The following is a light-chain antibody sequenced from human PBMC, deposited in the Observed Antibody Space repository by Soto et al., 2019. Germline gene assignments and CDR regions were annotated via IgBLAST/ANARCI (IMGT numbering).Light chain of an antibody. CDR3: CSYTNTNTRV. CDR1: SSDIASYNL. V-gene: IGLV2-14*02. J-gene: IGLJ1*01. Sequence: QSALTQPASVSGSPGQSITISCTGSSSDIASYNLVSWYQQHPGKAPKLMIYEGSKRPSGVSNRFSGSKPGNTASLTISGLQAEDEADYYCCSYTNTNTRVFGSGTKVTVL. CDR2: EGS.